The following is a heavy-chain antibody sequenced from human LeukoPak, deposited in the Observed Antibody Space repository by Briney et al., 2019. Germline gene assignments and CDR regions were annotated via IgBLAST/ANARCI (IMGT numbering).Heavy chain of an antibody. CDR1: GGSISSGGYY. V-gene: IGHV4-39*07. CDR2: INHSGST. J-gene: IGHJ4*02. CDR3: ARVVGYSYGLRGSSYPGGIDY. Sequence: SETLSLTCTVSGGSISSGGYYWSWIRQPPGKGLEWIGEINHSGSTNYNPSLKSRVTISVDTSKNQFSLKLSSVTAADTAVYYCARVVGYSYGLRGSSYPGGIDYWGQGTLVTVSS. D-gene: IGHD5-18*01.